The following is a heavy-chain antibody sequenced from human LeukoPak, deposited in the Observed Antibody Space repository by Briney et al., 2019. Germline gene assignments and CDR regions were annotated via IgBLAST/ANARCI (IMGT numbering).Heavy chain of an antibody. CDR2: ISSSGSTI. CDR3: ASQPPPSRWSAAGTSY. Sequence: GGSLRLSCAASGFTFSSYEMNWVRQAPGKGLEWVSYISSSGSTIYYADSVKGRFTISRDNAKNSLYLQMNSLRAEDTAVYHCASQPPPSRWSAAGTSYWGQGTLVTVSS. D-gene: IGHD6-13*01. CDR1: GFTFSSYE. J-gene: IGHJ4*02. V-gene: IGHV3-48*03.